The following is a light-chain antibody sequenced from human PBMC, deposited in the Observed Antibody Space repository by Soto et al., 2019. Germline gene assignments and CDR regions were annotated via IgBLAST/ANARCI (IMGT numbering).Light chain of an antibody. CDR3: QQYTTYGT. CDR2: DAS. J-gene: IGKJ1*01. V-gene: IGKV1-5*01. CDR1: QSIGSW. Sequence: DIQMTQSPSTLSASVVDRVIITCRASQSIGSWLAWYQQKPGKAPKPLIYDASNLESRVPSRFSGSGSGTEFTLAISSLQPDDFATYYCQQYTTYGTFGQGTKVDIK.